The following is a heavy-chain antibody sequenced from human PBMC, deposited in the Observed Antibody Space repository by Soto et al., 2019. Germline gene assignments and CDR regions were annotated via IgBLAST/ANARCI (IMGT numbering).Heavy chain of an antibody. Sequence: PSETLSLTCTVSGGSISGGSYFWSWIRQPPGKGLEWIGYIYYSGSTNYNPSLKSRVTISVDTSKNQFSLKLSSVTAADTAVYYCARDRIAAAAHPITYYYYYGMDVWGQGTTVTVSS. CDR2: IYYSGST. CDR1: GGSISGGSYF. V-gene: IGHV4-61*01. J-gene: IGHJ6*02. D-gene: IGHD6-13*01. CDR3: ARDRIAAAAHPITYYYYYGMDV.